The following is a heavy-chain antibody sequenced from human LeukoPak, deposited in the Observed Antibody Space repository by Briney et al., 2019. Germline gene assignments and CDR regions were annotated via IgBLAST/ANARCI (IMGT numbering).Heavy chain of an antibody. V-gene: IGHV4-39*01. D-gene: IGHD3-22*01. CDR1: GGSISSSSYY. CDR2: IYYSVST. CDR3: ASLPDSSGFDY. J-gene: IGHJ4*02. Sequence: PSETLSLTCTVSGGSISSSSYYWGWIRQPPGKGLEWIGSIYYSVSTYYNPSLKSRVTISVDTSKNQFSLKLSSVTAADTAVYYCASLPDSSGFDYWGQGTLVTVSS.